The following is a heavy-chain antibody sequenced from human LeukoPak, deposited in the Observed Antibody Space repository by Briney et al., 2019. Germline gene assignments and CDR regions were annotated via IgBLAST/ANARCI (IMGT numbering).Heavy chain of an antibody. V-gene: IGHV5-51*01. D-gene: IGHD3-10*01. Sequence: GASLKISCKGSGSTFTNYWIAWVRQMPGKGLEWMGIIYPGDSDTRYSPSFQGQVTISADKSVSTAYLQWSSLKASDTAMYYRARRPTLGSGEDYWGQGTLVTVSS. CDR2: IYPGDSDT. CDR3: ARRPTLGSGEDY. J-gene: IGHJ4*02. CDR1: GSTFTNYW.